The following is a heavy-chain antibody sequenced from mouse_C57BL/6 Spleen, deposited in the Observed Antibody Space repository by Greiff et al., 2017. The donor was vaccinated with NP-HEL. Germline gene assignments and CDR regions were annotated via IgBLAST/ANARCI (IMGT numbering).Heavy chain of an antibody. J-gene: IGHJ3*01. Sequence: EVKVEESGGGLVKPGGSLKLSCAASGFTFSDYGMHWVRQAPEKGLEWVAYISSGSSTIYYADTVKGRFTISRDNAKNTLFLQMTSLRAEDTAMYYCARSDPFAYWGQGTLVTVSA. CDR2: ISSGSSTI. CDR3: ARSDPFAY. V-gene: IGHV5-17*01. CDR1: GFTFSDYG.